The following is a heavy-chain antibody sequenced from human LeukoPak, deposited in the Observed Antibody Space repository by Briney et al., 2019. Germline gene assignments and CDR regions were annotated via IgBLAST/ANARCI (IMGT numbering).Heavy chain of an antibody. Sequence: ASVKVSCKASGYTFTSYAMNWVRQAPGQGLEWMGWINTNTGNPTYAQGFTGRFVFSLDTSVSTAYLQISSLKAEDTAVYYCNSRDYYGSGVHYYYYGMDVWGQGTTVTVSS. J-gene: IGHJ6*02. CDR3: NSRDYYGSGVHYYYYGMDV. D-gene: IGHD3-10*01. CDR1: GYTFTSYA. V-gene: IGHV7-4-1*02. CDR2: INTNTGNP.